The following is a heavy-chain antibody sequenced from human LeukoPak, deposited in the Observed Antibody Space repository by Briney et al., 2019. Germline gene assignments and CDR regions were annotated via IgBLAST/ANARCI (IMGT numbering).Heavy chain of an antibody. J-gene: IGHJ6*02. CDR3: VRGYSFGPYGMDV. CDR2: ISDSGGST. CDR1: GFTFSSYS. Sequence: GGSLRLSCSASGFTFSSYSMHWVRQAPGKGLEYVSAISDSGGSTYYANSVKGRFTISRDNSKNTLYLQMSSLRAEDTAVYFCVRGYSFGPYGMDVWGQGTTVTVSS. D-gene: IGHD2-15*01. V-gene: IGHV3-64D*09.